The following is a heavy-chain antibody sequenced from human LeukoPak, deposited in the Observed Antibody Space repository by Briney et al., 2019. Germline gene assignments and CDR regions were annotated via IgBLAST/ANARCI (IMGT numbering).Heavy chain of an antibody. CDR3: ARGFPHYYDSRGIKFDY. V-gene: IGHV3-30*04. J-gene: IGHJ4*02. Sequence: GRSLRLSCAASGFTFSSYAMHWVRQAPGKGLEWVAVISYDGSYKNYADSVKGRFTMSRDNSKNTLYLQMNSLRAEDTAVYYCARGFPHYYDSRGIKFDYWGQGILVTVSS. D-gene: IGHD3-22*01. CDR2: ISYDGSYK. CDR1: GFTFSSYA.